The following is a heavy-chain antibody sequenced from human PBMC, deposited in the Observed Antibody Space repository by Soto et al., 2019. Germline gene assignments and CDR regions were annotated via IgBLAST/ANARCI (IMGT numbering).Heavy chain of an antibody. V-gene: IGHV2-5*02. Sequence: QITLKESGPTLVKPTQSLTLTCTFSGFSLRSSAVGVGCFRQPPGKALEWLALLYWDDDKRYSTSLKSRLTITKDTSKTQAVLTMTNMDPVDTPTYYWARRWGSGNDYNWCLDLWGRGTLVTVSS. CDR3: ARRWGSGNDYNWCLDL. J-gene: IGHJ2*01. CDR1: GFSLRSSAVG. CDR2: LYWDDDK. D-gene: IGHD5-12*01.